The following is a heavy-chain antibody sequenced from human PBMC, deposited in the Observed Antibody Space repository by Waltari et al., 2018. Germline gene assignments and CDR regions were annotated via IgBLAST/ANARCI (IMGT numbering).Heavy chain of an antibody. CDR2: ISSTSSYI. Sequence: EVQLVESGGGLVNPWGSLRLSCSACGSTFRNFAINWVRQAPGKGLEWVSHISSTSSYIYYADSVKGRFTISRDNAKNSLYLQMNSLRADDTAVYYCARVGAIISLDYWGQGTLVTVSS. CDR3: ARVGAIISLDY. CDR1: GSTFRNFA. V-gene: IGHV3-21*01. D-gene: IGHD3-16*01. J-gene: IGHJ4*02.